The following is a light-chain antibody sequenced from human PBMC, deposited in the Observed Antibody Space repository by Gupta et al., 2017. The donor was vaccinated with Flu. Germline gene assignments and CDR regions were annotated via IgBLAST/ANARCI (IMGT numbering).Light chain of an antibody. CDR2: RNN. J-gene: IGLJ1*01. CDR3: AAWDDSLSGYV. V-gene: IGLV1-47*01. Sequence: QSVLTQPPSASGTPGQRVTTPCSGSSSNIGSNYVYWYQQLPGTAPKLLIYRNNQRPSGVPDRFSDSKSGTSASLAISGLRSEDEADYYCAAWDDSLSGYVFGTGTKVTVL. CDR1: SSNIGSNY.